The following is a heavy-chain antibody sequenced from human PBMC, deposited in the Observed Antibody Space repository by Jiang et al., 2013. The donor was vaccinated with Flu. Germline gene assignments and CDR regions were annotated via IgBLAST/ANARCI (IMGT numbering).Heavy chain of an antibody. V-gene: IGHV5-51*01. J-gene: IGHJ4*02. CDR3: ARPGHLARELDY. CDR1: GYTSSNYW. Sequence: SLRISCKASGYTSSNYWIGWVRQMPGKGLEWIGVIYAGDSDTRYSPSFQGQVSISADKSISTAYLQWSSLKASDTAMYYCARPGHLARELDYWGQGTLVTVSS. CDR2: IYAGDSDT.